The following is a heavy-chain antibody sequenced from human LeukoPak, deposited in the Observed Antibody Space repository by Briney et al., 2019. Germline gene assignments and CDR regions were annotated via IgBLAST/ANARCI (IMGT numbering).Heavy chain of an antibody. Sequence: SETLSLTCTVSGGSISSSSYYWGWIRQPPGKGLEWIGSIYYSGSTYYNSSLKSRVTMSVDMSKNQFSPILTSVTAADTAVYYCARHLGSSGSYPFDYWGQGTLVTVSS. V-gene: IGHV4-39*01. D-gene: IGHD3-10*01. J-gene: IGHJ4*02. CDR1: GGSISSSSYY. CDR3: ARHLGSSGSYPFDY. CDR2: IYYSGST.